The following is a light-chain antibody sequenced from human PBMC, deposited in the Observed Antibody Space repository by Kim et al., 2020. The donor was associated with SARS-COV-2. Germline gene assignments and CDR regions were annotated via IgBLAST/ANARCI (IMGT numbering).Light chain of an antibody. V-gene: IGLV2-14*03. Sequence: GHSSTISCTGTSDDISYSEYVSRYQQRPGIAPRLILYDVSQRHSGISDRFSGSKSGNMASLAISRLQADDEADYYFSSYTTTKTVLFGGGTQLTVL. CDR3: SSYTTTKTVL. CDR1: SDDISYSEY. CDR2: DVS. J-gene: IGLJ2*01.